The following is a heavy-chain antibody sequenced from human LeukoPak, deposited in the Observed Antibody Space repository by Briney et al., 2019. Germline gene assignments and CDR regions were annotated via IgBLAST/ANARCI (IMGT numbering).Heavy chain of an antibody. J-gene: IGHJ4*02. Sequence: ASVKVSCKASGYTFTSYGISWVRQAPGQGLEWMGGIIPIFGTANYAQKFQGRVTITADESTSTAYMELSSLRSEDTAVYYCARGISSGYYFHFDYWGQGTLVTVSS. V-gene: IGHV1-69*13. CDR3: ARGISSGYYFHFDY. D-gene: IGHD3-22*01. CDR1: GYTFTSYG. CDR2: IIPIFGTA.